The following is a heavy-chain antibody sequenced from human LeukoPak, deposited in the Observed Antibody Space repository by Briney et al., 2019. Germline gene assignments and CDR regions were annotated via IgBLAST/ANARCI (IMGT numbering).Heavy chain of an antibody. D-gene: IGHD3-10*01. Sequence: SETLSLTCAVYGGSFSGYYCSWIRQPPGKGLEWIGEINHSGSTNYNPSLKSRVTISVDTSKNQFSLKLSSVTAADTAVYYCASSTGYYGSGSYFHWGQGTLVTVSS. CDR3: ASSTGYYGSGSYFH. V-gene: IGHV4-34*01. CDR1: GGSFSGYY. J-gene: IGHJ4*02. CDR2: INHSGST.